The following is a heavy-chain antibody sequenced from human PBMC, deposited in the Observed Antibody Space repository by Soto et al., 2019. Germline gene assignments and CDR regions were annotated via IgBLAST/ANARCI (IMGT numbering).Heavy chain of an antibody. Sequence: GSLRLSCAASGFTFSSYWMHWVRQAPGKGLVWVSHISPDGSNTNYADSVKGRFTISRDNAKDTLFLQMNSLRAEDTAVYYCVREPLSDNWGHGTLVTVSS. V-gene: IGHV3-74*01. J-gene: IGHJ4*01. CDR3: VREPLSDN. CDR1: GFTFSSYW. CDR2: ISPDGSNT.